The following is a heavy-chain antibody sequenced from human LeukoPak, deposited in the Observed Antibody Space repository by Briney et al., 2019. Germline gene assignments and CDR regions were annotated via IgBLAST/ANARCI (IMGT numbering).Heavy chain of an antibody. CDR3: ARGLIVPAALNWFDP. Sequence: GRSLRLSCAASGFTFSSYSMNWVRQAPGKGLEWVSSISSSSSYIYYADSVKGRFTISRDNAKNSLYLQMNSLRAEDTAVYYCARGLIVPAALNWFDPWGQGTLVTVSS. V-gene: IGHV3-21*01. J-gene: IGHJ5*02. D-gene: IGHD2-2*01. CDR1: GFTFSSYS. CDR2: ISSSSSYI.